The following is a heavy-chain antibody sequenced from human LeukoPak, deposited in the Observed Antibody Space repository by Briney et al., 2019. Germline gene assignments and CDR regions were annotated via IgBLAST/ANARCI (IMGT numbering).Heavy chain of an antibody. D-gene: IGHD3-9*01. CDR1: GGSFSGYY. J-gene: IGHJ6*02. Sequence: SETLSLTCAVFGGSFSGYYWSWIRQSPEKGLEWIGEMSHTGGTNYNPSLKSRVTVSVDTSKKQFSLNLRSVTAADTAVYYCARGLHYNILTGGMDVWGQGTTVIVSS. CDR2: MSHTGGT. CDR3: ARGLHYNILTGGMDV. V-gene: IGHV4-34*01.